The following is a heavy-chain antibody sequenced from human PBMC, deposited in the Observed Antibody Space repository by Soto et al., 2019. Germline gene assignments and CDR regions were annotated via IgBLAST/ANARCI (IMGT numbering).Heavy chain of an antibody. V-gene: IGHV4-34*01. CDR2: INHSGST. J-gene: IGHJ4*02. CDR3: ASGKGVDGSHYLDN. D-gene: IGHD1-26*01. Sequence: SETLSLTCAVYGGSFSGYSWSWIRQPPGKGLEWIGEINHSGSTNYNPSLKSRVTISVDTSKNQFSLNLSSVTAADTAVYYCASGKGVDGSHYLDNWGQGTLVTVSS. CDR1: GGSFSGYS.